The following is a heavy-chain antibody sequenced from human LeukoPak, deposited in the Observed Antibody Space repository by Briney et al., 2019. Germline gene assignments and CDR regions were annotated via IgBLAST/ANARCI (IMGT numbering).Heavy chain of an antibody. Sequence: PGGSLRLSCAASGLTFSSYGMHWVRQAPGKGLEWVAFIRFDGSNKYYVDSVKGRFTISRDNSKNTLYLQMNSLRAEDTAVYYCAKDWDGMAGAGIHYWGERTLVTVSS. CDR3: AKDWDGMAGAGIHY. CDR2: IRFDGSNK. CDR1: GLTFSSYG. V-gene: IGHV3-30*02. J-gene: IGHJ4*02. D-gene: IGHD6-13*01.